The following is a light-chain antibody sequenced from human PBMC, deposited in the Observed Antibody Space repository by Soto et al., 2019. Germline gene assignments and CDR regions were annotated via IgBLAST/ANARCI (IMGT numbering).Light chain of an antibody. V-gene: IGKV3-15*01. CDR3: QQYESWPYT. CDR2: GAS. CDR1: QSVRSN. Sequence: EIVMTQSPVTLPVSPGERATLSCRASQSVRSNLAWYQQKRGRAPRLLIYGASTRATGIPARFSVSGSGTECTLTISSLQSEDFAVYYCQQYESWPYTFGQGTKLEI. J-gene: IGKJ2*01.